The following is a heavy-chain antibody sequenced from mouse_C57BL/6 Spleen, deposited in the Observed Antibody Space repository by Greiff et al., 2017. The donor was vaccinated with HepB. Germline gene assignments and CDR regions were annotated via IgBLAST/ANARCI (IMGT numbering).Heavy chain of an antibody. CDR3: AINGYSNYMGSFAY. CDR2: IHPSDSDT. CDR1: GYTFTSYW. J-gene: IGHJ3*01. V-gene: IGHV1-74*01. Sequence: QVQLQQPGAELVKPGASVKVSCKASGYTFTSYWMHWVKQRPGQGLEWIGRIHPSDSDTNYNQKFKGKATLTVDKSSSTAYMQLSSLTAEDSAVYYCAINGYSNYMGSFAYWGKGTLVTVSA. D-gene: IGHD2-5*01.